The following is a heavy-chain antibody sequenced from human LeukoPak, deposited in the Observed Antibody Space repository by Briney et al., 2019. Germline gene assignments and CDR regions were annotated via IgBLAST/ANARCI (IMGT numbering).Heavy chain of an antibody. J-gene: IGHJ5*02. V-gene: IGHV4-34*01. Sequence: SETLSLTCAVYGGSFSGNYWTLIRQTPGRGLEWIGEIRPSGDITGYTPSLKGRATISVDPSKMQFSLKLTSVSAADTGVYFCARVPDFNARTCVSWGPGTPVSVS. CDR3: ARVPDFNARTCVS. D-gene: IGHD2-8*01. CDR2: IRPSGDIT. CDR1: GGSFSGNY.